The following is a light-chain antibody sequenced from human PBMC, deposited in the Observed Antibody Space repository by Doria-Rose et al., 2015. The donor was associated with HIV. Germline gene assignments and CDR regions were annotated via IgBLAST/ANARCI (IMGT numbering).Light chain of an antibody. Sequence: EIVLTRSPGTLSLSPGERATLSCRASQGFSSTYLAWYQQKPGQAPSLLIYDGSTRATGIPDRFSASGPGTDFTLAINRLEPEDFALYYCHQYGTSWTFGQGTKVEI. J-gene: IGKJ1*01. CDR1: QGFSSTY. CDR2: DGS. CDR3: HQYGTSWT. V-gene: IGKV3-20*01.